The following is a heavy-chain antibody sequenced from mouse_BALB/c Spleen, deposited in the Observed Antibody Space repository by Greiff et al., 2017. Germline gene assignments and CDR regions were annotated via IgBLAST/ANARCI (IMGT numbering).Heavy chain of an antibody. J-gene: IGHJ2*01. CDR3: TNRCDGY. CDR1: GYTFTSYW. V-gene: IGHV1-7*01. CDR2: INPSTGYT. Sequence: VQLQQSGAELVKPGVSVKMSCKASGYTFTSYWMHWVKQRPGQGLEWIGYINPSTGYTEYNQKFKDKATLTADKSSSTAYMQLGSLTSEDSAVYYCTNRCDGYWGQGTTSTGSS.